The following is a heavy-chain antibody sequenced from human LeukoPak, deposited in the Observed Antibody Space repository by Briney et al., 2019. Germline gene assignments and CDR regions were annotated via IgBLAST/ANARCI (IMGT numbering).Heavy chain of an antibody. CDR1: GGSISPYY. D-gene: IGHD3-22*01. V-gene: IGHV4-59*01. CDR2: IYYSGSN. CDR3: ARHDSTGYYH. Sequence: SETLSLTRTVSGGSISPYYWRWIRLPPGKGLEWIGYIYYSGSNKYNPSLKRRVTISVDTSKTQFSLRLSSVTAADTAVYYCARHDSTGYYHWGQGTLVTVSS. J-gene: IGHJ5*02.